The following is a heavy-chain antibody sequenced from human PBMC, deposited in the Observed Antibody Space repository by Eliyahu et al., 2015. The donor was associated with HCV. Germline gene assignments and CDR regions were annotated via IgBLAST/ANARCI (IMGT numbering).Heavy chain of an antibody. CDR2: IWYDGSNK. V-gene: IGHV3-33*01. CDR1: GFTFXSFG. J-gene: IGHJ4*02. D-gene: IGHD1-26*01. Sequence: QVQLVESGGGVVQPGRSLXLSCAASGFTFXSFGLHWVRQAPGKGVEWVAIIWYDGSNKYYADSVKGRFTISRDNSKNTLYLQMNSLRAEDTAVYYCARDGYRGSYSLGNFDYWGQGTLVTVSS. CDR3: ARDGYRGSYSLGNFDY.